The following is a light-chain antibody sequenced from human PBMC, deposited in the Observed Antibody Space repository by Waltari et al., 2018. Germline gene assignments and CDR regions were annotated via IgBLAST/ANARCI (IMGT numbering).Light chain of an antibody. J-gene: IGLJ3*02. Sequence: QLVLTQSHSASASLGASVTLTCTLSSGHSSNIIAWLQQQPGKGPRYLMQVNSDGSHRKGDEIPDRFSGSSSGAERYLTISSLQSEDEADYYCETGGHGTWVFGGGTKLTVL. V-gene: IGLV4-69*01. CDR1: SGHSSNI. CDR3: ETGGHGTWV. CDR2: VNSDGSH.